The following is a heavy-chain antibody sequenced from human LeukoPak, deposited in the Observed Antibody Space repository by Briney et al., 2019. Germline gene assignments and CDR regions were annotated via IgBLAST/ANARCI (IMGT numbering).Heavy chain of an antibody. CDR2: INAGNGNT. V-gene: IGHV1-3*01. Sequence: GASVKVSCKASGYTFTSYAMHWVRQAPGQRLEWMGWINAGNGNTKYSQKFQGRVTITRDTSASTAYMELSSLRSDDTAVYYCARGLGYYYDSSGYPHWGQGTLVTVSS. J-gene: IGHJ4*02. CDR1: GYTFTSYA. CDR3: ARGLGYYYDSSGYPH. D-gene: IGHD3-22*01.